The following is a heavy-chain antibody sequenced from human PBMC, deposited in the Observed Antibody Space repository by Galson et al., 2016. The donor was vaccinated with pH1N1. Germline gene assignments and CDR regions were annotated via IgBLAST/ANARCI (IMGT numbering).Heavy chain of an antibody. CDR1: GYSFSSYW. CDR3: ARYSGSFFFDY. D-gene: IGHD1-26*01. Sequence: QSGAEVKKPGESLKISCQVSGYSFSSYWVAWVRQMPGKGLEWMAIMYPDDSDIKYSPSFEGQVTISADKSISTAYLQWSSLKASDTAMYYCARYSGSFFFDYWGQRTLVTVSS. CDR2: MYPDDSDI. J-gene: IGHJ4*02. V-gene: IGHV5-51*01.